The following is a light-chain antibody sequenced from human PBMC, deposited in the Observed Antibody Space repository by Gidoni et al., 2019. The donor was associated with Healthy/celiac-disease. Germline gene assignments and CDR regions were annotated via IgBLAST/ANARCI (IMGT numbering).Light chain of an antibody. CDR3: QSADSSGTYRWV. CDR2: KDS. V-gene: IGLV3-25*03. J-gene: IGLJ3*02. CDR1: ALPKQY. Sequence: SYELTQPPSVSVSPGQTARITCSGDALPKQYAYWYLQEPGQAPVLVIYKDSERPSGIPERFSGSSSGTTVTLTISGVQAEDEADYYCQSADSSGTYRWVFGGGTKLTVL.